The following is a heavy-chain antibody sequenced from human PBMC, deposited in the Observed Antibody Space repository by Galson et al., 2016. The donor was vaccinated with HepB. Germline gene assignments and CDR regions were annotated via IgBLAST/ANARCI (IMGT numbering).Heavy chain of an antibody. CDR1: GFTFSNYN. V-gene: IGHV3-48*04. CDR2: ISSSSSIK. CDR3: ARETRTTTVDFDY. J-gene: IGHJ4*02. D-gene: IGHD1-7*01. Sequence: SLRLSCAASGFTFSNYNMNWVRQAPGKGLEWVSYISSSSSIKYYADSVKGRFTISRDNAKNSLYLQMNSLRAEDTAVYYCARETRTTTVDFDYWGQGSLVTVSS.